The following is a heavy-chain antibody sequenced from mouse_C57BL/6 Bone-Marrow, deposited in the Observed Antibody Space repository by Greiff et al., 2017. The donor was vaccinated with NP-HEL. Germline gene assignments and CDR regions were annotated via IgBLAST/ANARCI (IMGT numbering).Heavy chain of an antibody. J-gene: IGHJ4*01. V-gene: IGHV5-12*01. D-gene: IGHD1-1*02. CDR3: ARQMWSYYAMDY. Sequence: EVKLVESGGGLVQPGGSLKLSCAASGFTFSDYYMYWVRQTPEKRLEWVAYISNGGGSTYYPDTVKGRFTISRANAKNTLYLQMSRLKSEDTAMYYCARQMWSYYAMDYWGQGTSVTVSS. CDR2: ISNGGGST. CDR1: GFTFSDYY.